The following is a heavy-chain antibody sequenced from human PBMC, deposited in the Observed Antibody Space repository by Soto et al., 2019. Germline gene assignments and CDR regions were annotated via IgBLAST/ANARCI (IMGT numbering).Heavy chain of an antibody. D-gene: IGHD3-10*01. V-gene: IGHV4-34*01. CDR1: GGSFSGYY. CDR3: PRVRGRYPLDY. J-gene: IGHJ4*02. Sequence: QVQLQQWGAGLLKPSETLSLTCAVYGGSFSGYYWSWIRQPPGKGLEWIGEINHSGSTNYNPSLKSRYTISVDTSKNQFSLTLSSVTAADPAVYYSPRVRGRYPLDYCGEGNLVTASS. CDR2: INHSGST.